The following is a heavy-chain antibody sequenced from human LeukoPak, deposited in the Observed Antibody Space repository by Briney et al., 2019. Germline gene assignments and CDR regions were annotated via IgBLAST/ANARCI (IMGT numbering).Heavy chain of an antibody. J-gene: IGHJ5*02. CDR3: AKDLREGIAARPSWFDP. CDR2: ISYDGSNK. V-gene: IGHV3-30*18. D-gene: IGHD6-6*01. CDR1: GFTFSSYG. Sequence: QAGGSLRLSCAASGFTFSSYGIHWVRQAPGKGLEWVAVISYDGSNKYYADSVKGRFTISRDNSKNMLYLQMNSLRAEDTAVYYCAKDLREGIAARPSWFDPWGQGTLVTVSS.